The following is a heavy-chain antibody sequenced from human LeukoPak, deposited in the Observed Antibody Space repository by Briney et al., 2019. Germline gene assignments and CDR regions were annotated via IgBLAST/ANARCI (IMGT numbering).Heavy chain of an antibody. CDR1: GGSISSYY. D-gene: IGHD1-7*01. CDR2: IYTSGST. J-gene: IGHJ4*02. CDR3: ARVGGGYKNYFLDY. V-gene: IGHV4-4*07. Sequence: SETLSLTCTVSGGSISSYYWSWIRQPAGKGLEWIGRIYTSGSTNYNPSLKSRVTISVDTSNNQFSLKLSSVTAADTAVYYCARVGGGYKNYFLDYWGQGTLVTVSS.